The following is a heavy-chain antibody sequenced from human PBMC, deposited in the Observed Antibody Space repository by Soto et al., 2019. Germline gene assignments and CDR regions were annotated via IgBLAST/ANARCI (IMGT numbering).Heavy chain of an antibody. D-gene: IGHD3-22*01. CDR2: IYYSGST. CDR3: ARGSGYYCDGGRHYLFAY. CDR1: GGSTSRES. V-gene: IGHV4-59*01. Sequence: AETRSVTWTGWGGSTSRESCSWIRQPQGKGLEWIGYIYYSGSTNYNPSLKSRVTISVDTSKNQFSLKLSSVTAADTAVYYCARGSGYYCDGGRHYLFAYRGQRTFVT. J-gene: IGHJ4*02.